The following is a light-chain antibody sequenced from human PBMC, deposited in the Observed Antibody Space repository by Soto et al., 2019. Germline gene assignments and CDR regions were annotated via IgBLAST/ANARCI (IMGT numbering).Light chain of an antibody. CDR1: SGSIASHY. Sequence: NFMLTQPHSVSESPGKTVTISCTRSSGSIASHYVQWYQQRQGSSPTTVIYEDNQRPSGVPDRFSGSIDSSSNSASLTISGLKTEDEADYYCQSYDSSNRWVFGGGTKLTVL. J-gene: IGLJ3*02. CDR2: EDN. CDR3: QSYDSSNRWV. V-gene: IGLV6-57*01.